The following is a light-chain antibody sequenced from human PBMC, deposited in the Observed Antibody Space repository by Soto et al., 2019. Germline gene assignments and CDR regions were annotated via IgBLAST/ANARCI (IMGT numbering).Light chain of an antibody. CDR1: RDIGNW. CDR3: QQGNSFPLT. V-gene: IGKV1-12*01. Sequence: DLQMTQSPSSVSASVGDRVTITCRASRDIGNWLAWYQQKPGKAPNLLIYVASSLQSGVPSRFSGSGSGTDFTLTISSLQPEDFATYYCQQGNSFPLTFGGGTKVEIK. J-gene: IGKJ4*01. CDR2: VAS.